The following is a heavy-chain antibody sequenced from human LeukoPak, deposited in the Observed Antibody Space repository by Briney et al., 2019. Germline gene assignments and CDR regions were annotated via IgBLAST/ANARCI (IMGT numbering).Heavy chain of an antibody. CDR3: ARGRGGQGDY. CDR1: GYTFTTYG. CDR2: INPSGGST. V-gene: IGHV1-46*01. Sequence: GASVKLSCKTSGYTFTTYGLSWVRQAPGQGLEWMGIINPSGGSTSYAQKFQGRVTMTRDMSTSTVYMELSSLRSEDTAVYYCARGRGGQGDYWGQGTLVTVSS. J-gene: IGHJ4*02. D-gene: IGHD3-10*01.